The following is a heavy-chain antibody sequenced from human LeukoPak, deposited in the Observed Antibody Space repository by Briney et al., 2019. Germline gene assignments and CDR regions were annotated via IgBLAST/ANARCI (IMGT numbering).Heavy chain of an antibody. CDR3: VKERSPFDAFDI. Sequence: GGSLRLSCAASGFTFSNYGMHWVRQAPGKGLEWVAVIGSDGINRYYADSVKGRFTFSRDNSKNTLSLQMNSLRAEDTALYYCVKERSPFDAFDIWGQGTMVTVSS. CDR2: IGSDGINR. J-gene: IGHJ3*02. CDR1: GFTFSNYG. V-gene: IGHV3-33*06.